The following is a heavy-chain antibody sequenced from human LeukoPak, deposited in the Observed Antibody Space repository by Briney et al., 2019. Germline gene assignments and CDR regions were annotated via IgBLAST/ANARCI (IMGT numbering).Heavy chain of an antibody. CDR1: GDSINSGSYY. D-gene: IGHD3-10*01. J-gene: IGHJ4*02. CDR2: IYYSGST. Sequence: SETLSLTCTVSGDSINSGSYYWVWIRQPPGRGLEWIGSIYYSGSTYYSPSLKSRVTISVDTSKIQFSLRLSSVTAADTAVYYCARGVLWFGELLTHFDYWGQGTLVTVSS. CDR3: ARGVLWFGELLTHFDY. V-gene: IGHV4-39*01.